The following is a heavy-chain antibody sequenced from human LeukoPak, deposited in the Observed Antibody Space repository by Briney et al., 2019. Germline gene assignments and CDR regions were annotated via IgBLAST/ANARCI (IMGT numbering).Heavy chain of an antibody. Sequence: PGGSLRLSCTASGFTFSSYWMSWVRQAPGKGLEWVANIKPGGSEKFYVDSVTGRFTISRDNAKNSVYLQMDSLRIEDTAVYYCARYYDFGDYFFDYWGQGTLVTVSS. J-gene: IGHJ4*02. CDR2: IKPGGSEK. CDR1: GFTFSSYW. CDR3: ARYYDFGDYFFDY. V-gene: IGHV3-7*01. D-gene: IGHD4-17*01.